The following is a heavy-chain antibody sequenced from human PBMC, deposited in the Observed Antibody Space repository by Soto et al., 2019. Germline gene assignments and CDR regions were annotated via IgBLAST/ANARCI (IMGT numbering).Heavy chain of an antibody. Sequence: SETLSLTCTVSGVSISSYYWSWLRQPPGKGLEWIGYIYYSGSTNYNPSLKSRVTISVDTSKNQFSLKLSSVTAADTAVYYCARVQAAYCGGDCYDNWFDPWGQGTLVTVSS. CDR1: GVSISSYY. D-gene: IGHD2-21*02. CDR3: ARVQAAYCGGDCYDNWFDP. J-gene: IGHJ5*02. CDR2: IYYSGST. V-gene: IGHV4-59*01.